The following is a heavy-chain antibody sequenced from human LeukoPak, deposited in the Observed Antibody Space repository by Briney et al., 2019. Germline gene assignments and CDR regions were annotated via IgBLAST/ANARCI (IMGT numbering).Heavy chain of an antibody. CDR3: ARGQGFDWLLPSDY. J-gene: IGHJ4*02. CDR1: GYAFTGYY. D-gene: IGHD3-9*01. V-gene: IGHV1-2*02. CDR2: INPNSGGT. Sequence: ASVKVSCKASGYAFTGYYMHWVRQAPGQGLEWMGWINPNSGGTNYAQKFQGRVTMTRDTSISTAYMELSRLRPDDTAVYYCARGQGFDWLLPSDYWGQGTLVTVSS.